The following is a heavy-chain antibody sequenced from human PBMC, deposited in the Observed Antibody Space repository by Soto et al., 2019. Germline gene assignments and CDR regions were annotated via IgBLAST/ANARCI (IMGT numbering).Heavy chain of an antibody. CDR3: ARMGDVPYYYYGLDV. D-gene: IGHD3-16*01. CDR1: GYRFTRYG. J-gene: IGHJ6*02. CDR2: ISGYNANT. Sequence: QVQLVQSGAEVKKPGASVKVSCKASGYRFTRYGISWVRQAPGQGLEWMGWISGYNANTNYPENLQGRVTMTTDTSTSTAYMEVRNLISDDTAVYYCARMGDVPYYYYGLDVWGQGTTVTLPS. V-gene: IGHV1-18*01.